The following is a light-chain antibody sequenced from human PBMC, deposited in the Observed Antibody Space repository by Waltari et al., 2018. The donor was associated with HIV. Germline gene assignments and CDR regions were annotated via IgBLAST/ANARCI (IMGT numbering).Light chain of an antibody. CDR3: HRYNSVPIT. Sequence: DIEMTPSPSSLSASVGDRVTITCRASQEIGHFLAGYQQKPGQAPKVLISAASTVHLGVPSRFSGSGSGTEFTLTISNLQPEDVAIYFCHRYNSVPITFGQGTRLEIQ. CDR1: QEIGHF. V-gene: IGKV1-27*01. CDR2: AAS. J-gene: IGKJ5*01.